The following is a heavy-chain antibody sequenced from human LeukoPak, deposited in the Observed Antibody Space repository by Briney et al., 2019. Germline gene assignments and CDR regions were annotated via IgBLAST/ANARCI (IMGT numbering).Heavy chain of an antibody. J-gene: IGHJ3*02. V-gene: IGHV4-34*01. D-gene: IGHD3-10*01. CDR2: INHSGST. Sequence: ETLSLTCAVYGGSFSGYYWSWIRQPPGKGLEWIGEINHSGSTNYNPSLKSRVTISVDTSKNQFSLKLSSVTAADTAVYYCARDQYGSGSYSFGDDAFDIWGQGTMVTVSS. CDR1: GGSFSGYY. CDR3: ARDQYGSGSYSFGDDAFDI.